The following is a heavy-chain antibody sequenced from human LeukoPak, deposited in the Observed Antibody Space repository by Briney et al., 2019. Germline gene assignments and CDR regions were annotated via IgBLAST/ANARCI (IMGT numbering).Heavy chain of an antibody. CDR2: IKQDGSEK. J-gene: IGHJ3*02. CDR3: VKPITISGATDAFDI. V-gene: IGHV3-7*01. D-gene: IGHD3-3*01. Sequence: PGGSLRLSCTASRFTFSSYWMNWVRQAPGKGLEWVANIKQDGSEKYYVDFVKGRFTISRDNAKNSLYLQMNSLRAEDTAMYYCVKPITISGATDAFDIWGQGTMVTVSS. CDR1: RFTFSSYW.